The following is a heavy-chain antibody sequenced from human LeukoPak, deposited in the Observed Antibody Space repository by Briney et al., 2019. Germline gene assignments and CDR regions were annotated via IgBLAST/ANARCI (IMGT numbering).Heavy chain of an antibody. V-gene: IGHV1-2*02. CDR1: GYTLTGYY. CDR2: INPNSGGT. D-gene: IGHD3-22*01. J-gene: IGHJ4*02. Sequence: GASVKVSCKASGYTLTGYYMHWVRQAPGQGLEWMGWINPNSGGTNYAQKFQGRVTMTRDTSISTAYMELSRLRSDDTAVYYCARGVYYYDSSGYYYWGQGTLVTVSS. CDR3: ARGVYYYDSSGYYY.